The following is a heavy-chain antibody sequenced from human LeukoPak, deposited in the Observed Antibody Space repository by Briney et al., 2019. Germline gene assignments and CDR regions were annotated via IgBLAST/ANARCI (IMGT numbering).Heavy chain of an antibody. CDR1: GFTFSSYG. CDR3: ARGGYYNILTGFRSRFLGFDY. Sequence: GGTLRLSCAASGFTFSSYGMSWVRQAPGKGLEWVAFIRYDGRNKYYADSVKGRFTISRDNSKNTLYLQMNSLRAEDTAVYYCARGGYYNILTGFRSRFLGFDYWGQGTLVTVSS. D-gene: IGHD3-9*01. V-gene: IGHV3-30*02. J-gene: IGHJ4*02. CDR2: IRYDGRNK.